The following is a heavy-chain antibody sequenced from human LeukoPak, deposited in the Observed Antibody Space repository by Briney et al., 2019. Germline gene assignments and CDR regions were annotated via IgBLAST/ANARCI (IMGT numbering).Heavy chain of an antibody. J-gene: IGHJ4*02. CDR3: ARDPESSSFFDY. Sequence: GGSLRLSCAASGFTFSTYAMHWVRQAPGKGLEWVAVISYDGSNKYYADSVKGRFTISRDNSKNTLYLQMNSLRAEDTAVYYCARDPESSSFFDYWGQGTLVTVSS. CDR2: ISYDGSNK. D-gene: IGHD6-6*01. V-gene: IGHV3-30-3*01. CDR1: GFTFSTYA.